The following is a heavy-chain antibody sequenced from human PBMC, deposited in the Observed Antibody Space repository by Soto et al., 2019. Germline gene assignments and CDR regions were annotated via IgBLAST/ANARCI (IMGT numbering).Heavy chain of an antibody. D-gene: IGHD2-2*01. V-gene: IGHV3-23*01. J-gene: IGHJ4*02. CDR2: ISGSGSST. CDR1: GFIFTSYA. Sequence: PGGSLRLSCAASGFIFTSYAMSWVRQAPGKGLEWVSAISGSGSSTYYADSVKGRFTISRDNSKNTLYLQINSLRAEDTAMYYCGRNCSSTSCINYWGQGTLVTVSS. CDR3: GRNCSSTSCINY.